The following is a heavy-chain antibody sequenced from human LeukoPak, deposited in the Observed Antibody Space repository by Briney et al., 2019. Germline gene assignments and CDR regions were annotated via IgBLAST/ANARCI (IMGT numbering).Heavy chain of an antibody. CDR3: TTAGISGTRWYYNGMDV. CDR1: GFSFNNAY. Sequence: GGSLRLSCGASGFSFNNAYMSWVRQAPGKGPEWVGLIRSKIDGETIEYAAPVKDRFVISRDDSKNTVYLQMTSLKIEGTAVYYCTTAGISGTRWYYNGMDVWGQGTTVTVSS. V-gene: IGHV3-15*01. D-gene: IGHD1-20*01. J-gene: IGHJ6*02. CDR2: IRSKIDGETI.